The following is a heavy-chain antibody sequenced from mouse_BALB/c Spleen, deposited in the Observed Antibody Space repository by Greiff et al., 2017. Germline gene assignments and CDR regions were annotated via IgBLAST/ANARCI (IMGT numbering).Heavy chain of an antibody. Sequence: QVQLQQSGAELVRPGTSVKISCKASGYTFPNYWLGWVKPRPGHGLEWIGDIYPGGGYTNYNEKFNGKATLTADTSSSTAYMQLSSLTSEDSDVYVCARRDSSGYGADWGKGKLVTVSA. D-gene: IGHD3-2*01. CDR1: GYTFPNYW. CDR2: IYPGGGYT. V-gene: IGHV1-63*02. J-gene: IGHJ3*01. CDR3: ARRDSSGYGAD.